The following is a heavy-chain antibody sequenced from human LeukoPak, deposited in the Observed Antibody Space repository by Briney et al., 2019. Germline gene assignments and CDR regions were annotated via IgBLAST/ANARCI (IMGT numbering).Heavy chain of an antibody. Sequence: GSLRLSCAASGFTLSSYSMNWVRQAPGKGLEWVSSISSSSSYIYYADSVKGRFTISRDNAKNSLYLQMNSLRAEDTAVYYCASYSGYYIEAFDYWGQGTLVTVSS. J-gene: IGHJ4*02. D-gene: IGHD3-22*01. CDR1: GFTLSSYS. V-gene: IGHV3-21*01. CDR3: ASYSGYYIEAFDY. CDR2: ISSSSSYI.